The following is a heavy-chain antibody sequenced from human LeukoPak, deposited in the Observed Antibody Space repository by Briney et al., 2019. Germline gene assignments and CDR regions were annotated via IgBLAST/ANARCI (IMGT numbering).Heavy chain of an antibody. CDR2: TYPGESNT. Sequence: GESLKISCEASGYSFTNYWIAWVRQTPGKGPEWMGFTYPGESNTRYSPSFRGQVTISVDKSMNTVYLQWSSLKASDTAMYYCARHVTTSDYESSWFDSWGQGTLVKVSS. D-gene: IGHD3-22*01. J-gene: IGHJ5*01. CDR1: GYSFTNYW. V-gene: IGHV5-51*01. CDR3: ARHVTTSDYESSWFDS.